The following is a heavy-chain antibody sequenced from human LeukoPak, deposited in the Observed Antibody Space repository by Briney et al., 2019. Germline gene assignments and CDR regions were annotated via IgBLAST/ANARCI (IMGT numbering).Heavy chain of an antibody. V-gene: IGHV3-43D*03. CDR1: GFTFDDYA. Sequence: GGSLRLSCAASGFTFDDYAMHWVRQAPGKGLEWVSLISWDGGSTYYADSVKGRFTISRDSSKNSLYLQMNGLRAEDTALYYCAKESVYSRILDVWGKGTTVTVSS. D-gene: IGHD6-13*01. CDR3: AKESVYSRILDV. J-gene: IGHJ6*04. CDR2: ISWDGGST.